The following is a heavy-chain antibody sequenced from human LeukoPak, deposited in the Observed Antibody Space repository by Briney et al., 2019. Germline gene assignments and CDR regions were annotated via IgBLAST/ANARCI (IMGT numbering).Heavy chain of an antibody. CDR2: IYSSGST. CDR1: GGSISSYY. CDR3: ARSDGYGLVGI. D-gene: IGHD3-10*01. J-gene: IGHJ3*02. Sequence: TSETLSLTCTASGGSISSYYWGWIRQPPGKTLEWIGSIYSSGSTYYNSSLKSRVIILIDTAKNHFSLNLSSVTAADTAVYYCARSDGYGLVGIWGQGTMVTVSS. V-gene: IGHV4-39*07.